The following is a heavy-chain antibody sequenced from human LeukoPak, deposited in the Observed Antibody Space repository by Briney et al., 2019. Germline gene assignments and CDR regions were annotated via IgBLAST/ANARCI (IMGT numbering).Heavy chain of an antibody. J-gene: IGHJ4*02. CDR3: ARDEKVRTYYYDSSGHIPDY. CDR2: ISYDGSNK. V-gene: IGHV3-30*04. D-gene: IGHD3-22*01. CDR1: GFTFSSYA. Sequence: PGGSLRLSCAASGFTFSSYAMHWVRQAPGEGLEWVAVISYDGSNKYYADSVKGRFTISRDNSKNTLYLQMNSLRAEDTAVYYCARDEKVRTYYYDSSGHIPDYWGQGTLVTVSS.